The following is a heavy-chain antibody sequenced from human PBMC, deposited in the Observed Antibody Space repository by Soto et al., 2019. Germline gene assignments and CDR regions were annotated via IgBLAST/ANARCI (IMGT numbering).Heavy chain of an antibody. V-gene: IGHV4-31*03. J-gene: IGHJ6*02. CDR2: IYYSGST. CDR3: ARISNYYGSGNYYYYGMDV. D-gene: IGHD3-10*01. CDR1: GGSISSGGYY. Sequence: SETLSLTCTVSGGSISSGGYYWSWIRQHPGKGLEWIGYIYYSGSTYYNPSLKSRVTISVDTSKNQFSLKLSSVTAADTAVYYCARISNYYGSGNYYYYGMDVWGQGTTVTVSS.